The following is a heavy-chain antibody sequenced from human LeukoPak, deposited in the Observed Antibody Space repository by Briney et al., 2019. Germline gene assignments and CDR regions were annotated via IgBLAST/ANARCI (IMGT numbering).Heavy chain of an antibody. Sequence: PSETLSLTCTVSGGSISSYYWSWIRQPPGKGLEWIGYIYYSGSTNYNPSLKSRVTISVDTSKNQFSLKLSSVTAADTAVYYCAIGIGYCSGGSCYSGAFDIWGQGTMVTVSS. CDR3: AIGIGYCSGGSCYSGAFDI. J-gene: IGHJ3*02. D-gene: IGHD2-15*01. CDR1: GGSISSYY. CDR2: IYYSGST. V-gene: IGHV4-59*12.